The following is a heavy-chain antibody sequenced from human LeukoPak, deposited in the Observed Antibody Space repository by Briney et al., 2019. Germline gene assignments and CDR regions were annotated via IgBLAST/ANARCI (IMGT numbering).Heavy chain of an antibody. CDR3: ARENYPGHFDY. D-gene: IGHD1-7*01. V-gene: IGHV4-59*01. Sequence: SETLSLICAVYGGSFSGYYWSWIRQPPGKGLEWIGYIYYSGSTNYNPSLKSRVTISVDTSKNQFSLKLSSVAAADTAVYYCARENYPGHFDYWGQGTLVTVSS. CDR1: GGSFSGYY. J-gene: IGHJ4*02. CDR2: IYYSGST.